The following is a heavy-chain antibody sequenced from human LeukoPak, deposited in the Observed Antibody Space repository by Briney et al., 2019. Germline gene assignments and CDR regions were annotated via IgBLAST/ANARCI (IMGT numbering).Heavy chain of an antibody. CDR2: ISGAGYNT. J-gene: IGHJ4*02. Sequence: GGSLRLSCAASGFTFSSYEMNWVRQAPGKGLEWVSAISGAGYNTYYADSVKGRFTISRDNSKNTVYLQMNSLRGDDTAVYYCATNPWGGYCSSTSCHLSYWGQGILVTVSS. CDR1: GFTFSSYE. V-gene: IGHV3-23*01. CDR3: ATNPWGGYCSSTSCHLSY. D-gene: IGHD2-2*01.